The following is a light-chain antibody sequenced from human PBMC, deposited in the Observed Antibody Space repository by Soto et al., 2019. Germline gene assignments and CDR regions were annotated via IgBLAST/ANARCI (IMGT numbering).Light chain of an antibody. V-gene: IGLV2-14*01. Sequence: QSALTQAASVSGSPGQSITISCTGTSSDVGGYSYVSWYQQLPGKAPQLMIYDVSDRPSGVSNRFFGSKSGNRASLTISGLPAEDEADYYCSSYTSSRLYVFGTGNKVTVL. CDR2: DVS. CDR3: SSYTSSRLYV. CDR1: SSDVGGYSY. J-gene: IGLJ1*01.